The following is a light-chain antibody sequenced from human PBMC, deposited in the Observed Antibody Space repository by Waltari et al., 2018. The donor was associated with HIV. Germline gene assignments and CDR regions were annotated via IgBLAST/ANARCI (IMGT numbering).Light chain of an antibody. V-gene: IGLV2-14*03. J-gene: IGLJ3*02. CDR1: TSDVGGYNS. Sequence: QSALTQPASVSGSPGQSITISCTGTTSDVGGYNSFSWYQQHPGKAPKLMIYDVTNRPSGISNRFSGSKSGNTASLTISGLQAEDEADYYCSSYTSSSTRVFGGGTKLTVV. CDR3: SSYTSSSTRV. CDR2: DVT.